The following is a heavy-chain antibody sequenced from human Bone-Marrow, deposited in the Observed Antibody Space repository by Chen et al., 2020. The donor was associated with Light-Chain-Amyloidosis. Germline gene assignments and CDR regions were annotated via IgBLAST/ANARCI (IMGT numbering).Heavy chain of an antibody. V-gene: IGHV4-39*01. CDR2: IYYRGDA. CDR1: TGSINVDHHY. D-gene: IGHD3-9*01. CDR3: LRQMRGIGWLPVY. Sequence: QLQLQESGPGLVKTSETLSLTCTVSTGSINVDHHYWGWIRQSPGQGLEWIGSIYYRGDAYYGPSLKSRVTIFVDTSKNQFSLRLTSVTAADTAVYCCLRQMRGIGWLPVYCGQGILVTVSS. J-gene: IGHJ4*02.